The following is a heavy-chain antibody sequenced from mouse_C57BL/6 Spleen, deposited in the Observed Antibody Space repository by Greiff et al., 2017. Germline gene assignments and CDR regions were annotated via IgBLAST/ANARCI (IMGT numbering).Heavy chain of an antibody. Sequence: EVQLVESGGGLVKPGGSLKLSCAASGFTFSDYGMHWVRQAPEKGLEWVAYISRGSSTIYYADTVKGRFTISRDTAKNTLVLQMTSLRSEDTAMYYCARVVMDYWGQGTTLTVSS. V-gene: IGHV5-17*01. D-gene: IGHD1-1*01. CDR2: ISRGSSTI. J-gene: IGHJ2*01. CDR3: ARVVMDY. CDR1: GFTFSDYG.